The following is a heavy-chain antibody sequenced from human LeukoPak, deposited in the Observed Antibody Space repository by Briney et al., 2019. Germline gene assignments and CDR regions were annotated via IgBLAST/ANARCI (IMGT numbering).Heavy chain of an antibody. V-gene: IGHV1-3*01. D-gene: IGHD2-15*01. Sequence: GASVKVSCKASGYTFTSYAMHWVRQAPGQRLEWMGWINAGNGNTKYSQKFQGRVTITRDTSASTAYMELSSLRSEDTAVYYCARVSIGYCSGGSCYPPGGLTTLDYWGQGTLVTVSS. CDR1: GYTFTSYA. CDR3: ARVSIGYCSGGSCYPPGGLTTLDY. CDR2: INAGNGNT. J-gene: IGHJ4*02.